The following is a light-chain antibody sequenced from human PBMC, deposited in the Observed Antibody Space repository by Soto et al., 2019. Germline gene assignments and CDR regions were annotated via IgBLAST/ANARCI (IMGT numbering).Light chain of an antibody. CDR1: QSISRY. CDR3: QQSYITTLT. V-gene: IGKV1-39*01. Sequence: IQMTQSPSSRSPSFGDRVTITSRASQSISRYLNWYQQKPGKAPKLLIYAASSFQSGVPSRFSGNGSGSDGTITISSLKQEDGTTYDCQQSYITTLTFGGGTKVDIK. J-gene: IGKJ4*01. CDR2: AAS.